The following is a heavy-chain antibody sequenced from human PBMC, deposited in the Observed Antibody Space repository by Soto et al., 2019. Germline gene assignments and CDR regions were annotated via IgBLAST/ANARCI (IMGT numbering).Heavy chain of an antibody. CDR2: LYDVHDS. D-gene: IGHD1-1*01. Sequence: GGSLRLSCAAFGLTISGIKYVDWVRQAPGKGREWVSALYDVHDSSYAAYVRGRFNTCSESSKSTLNLRMTGLRTDAAAVYYCETWQEREHPFDLCGEGTTVTVSS. CDR3: ETWQEREHPFDL. V-gene: IGHV3-53*01. CDR1: GLTISGIKY. J-gene: IGHJ3*01.